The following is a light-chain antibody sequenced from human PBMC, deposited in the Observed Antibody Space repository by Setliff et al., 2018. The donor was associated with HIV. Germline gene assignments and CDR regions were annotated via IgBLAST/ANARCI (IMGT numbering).Light chain of an antibody. CDR2: EVN. CDR1: INNIGSYNR. Sequence: QSVLTQPPSVSGSPGQSIIISCTGTINNIGSYNRVSWYQQRPGTAPKLIIFEVNKRPSGVSNRFSGSESGSTASLAISGLQADDEGDYYCCSYAGTDTFVVFGTGTKVTVL. J-gene: IGLJ1*01. V-gene: IGLV2-23*02. CDR3: CSYAGTDTFVV.